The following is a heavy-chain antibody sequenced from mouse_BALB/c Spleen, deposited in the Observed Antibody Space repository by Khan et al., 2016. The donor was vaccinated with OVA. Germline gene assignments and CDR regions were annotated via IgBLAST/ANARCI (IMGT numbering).Heavy chain of an antibody. D-gene: IGHD2-1*01. J-gene: IGHJ3*01. CDR2: ILPGSGST. CDR1: GYTFRSSW. CDR3: ARWGPYGNYGAY. V-gene: IGHV1-9*01. Sequence: QVPLKQSGAELMKPGASVKISCKATGYTFRSSWIEWVKQRPGHGLEWIGEILPGSGSTNYNEKLKGKATFNADTSSNTAYMQLSSLTSEDSAVYYCARWGPYGNYGAYWGQGTLVTVSA.